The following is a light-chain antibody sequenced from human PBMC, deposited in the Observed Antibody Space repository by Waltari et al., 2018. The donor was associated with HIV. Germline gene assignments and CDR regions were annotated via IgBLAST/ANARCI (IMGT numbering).Light chain of an antibody. CDR3: GTWDNTLIAFWM. J-gene: IGLJ3*02. Sequence: QSVLTQPPSVSAAPGQSVTISCFGGSPNIGNHYVSWYQQLQGKPPKLLINDNIKRPSGIPDRFSASKSGTSATLGITGVQTADEADYYCGTWDNTLIAFWMFGGGTKLTVL. CDR1: SPNIGNHY. V-gene: IGLV1-51*01. CDR2: DNI.